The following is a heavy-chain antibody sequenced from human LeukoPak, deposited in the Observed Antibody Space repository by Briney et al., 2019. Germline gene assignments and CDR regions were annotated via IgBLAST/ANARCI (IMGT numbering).Heavy chain of an antibody. J-gene: IGHJ6*03. D-gene: IGHD5-18*01. CDR2: ISSSGSTI. CDR3: ARDADTAMVTMYYMDV. CDR1: GFTFSSYE. Sequence: GSLRLSCAASGFTFSSYEMNWVRQAPGKGLEWVSYISSSGSTIYYADSVKGRFTISRDNAKNSLYLQMNSLRAEDTAVYYCARDADTAMVTMYYMDVWGKGTTVTISS. V-gene: IGHV3-48*03.